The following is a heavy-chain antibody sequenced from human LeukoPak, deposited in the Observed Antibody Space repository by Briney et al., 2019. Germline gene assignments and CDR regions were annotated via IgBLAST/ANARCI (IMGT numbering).Heavy chain of an antibody. V-gene: IGHV3-48*01. CDR3: ARESNSYSSSWYFDY. CDR1: GFTFSSYS. CDR2: ISSSSSAI. J-gene: IGHJ4*02. D-gene: IGHD6-13*01. Sequence: PGGSLRLSCAASGFTFSSYSMNWVRQAPGKGLEWVSYISSSSSAIYYADSVKGRFTISRDNSKNTLYLQMNSLRAEDTAVYYCARESNSYSSSWYFDYWGQGTLVTVSS.